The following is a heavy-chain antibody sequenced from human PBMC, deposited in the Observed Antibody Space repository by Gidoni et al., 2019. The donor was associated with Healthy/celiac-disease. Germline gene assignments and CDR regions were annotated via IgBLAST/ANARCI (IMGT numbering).Heavy chain of an antibody. CDR2: ISGSGGST. V-gene: IGHV3-23*01. J-gene: IGHJ4*02. CDR1: GVTFSSYA. Sequence: EVQLLESVGGLVQPGGSLRLACAASGVTFSSYAMGWVGQAPGKGLEWVSAISGSGGSTYYADSVKGRFTISRDNSKNTLYLQMNSLRAEDTAVYYCAKDYSIDGGYWGQGTLVTVSS. CDR3: AKDYSIDGGY. D-gene: IGHD4-4*01.